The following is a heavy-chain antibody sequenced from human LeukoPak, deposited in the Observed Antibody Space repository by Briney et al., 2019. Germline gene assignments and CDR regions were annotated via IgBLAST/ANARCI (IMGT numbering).Heavy chain of an antibody. D-gene: IGHD3-3*01. CDR2: LYTSEST. J-gene: IGHJ5*02. CDR1: GGTISNYY. V-gene: IGHV4-4*07. Sequence: SGPTLVKPSETLSLTCTVSGGTISNYYSSWIRQPAGKGLEWIGRLYTSESTTYNPSPRSRGTMSVDTSKNQFSLKLSAVTPADTAVYYCAREGGMVTTIYRYWFDPWGQGTLVTVSS. CDR3: AREGGMVTTIYRYWFDP.